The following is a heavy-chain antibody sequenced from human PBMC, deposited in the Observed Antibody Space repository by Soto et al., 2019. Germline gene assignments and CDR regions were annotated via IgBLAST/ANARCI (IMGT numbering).Heavy chain of an antibody. CDR2: INAGNGST. CDR3: AREPFLDYYGSGSYYPRGEYYFDY. CDR1: GYTFTSYA. J-gene: IGHJ4*02. V-gene: IGHV1-3*01. Sequence: GASVKVSCKASGYTFTSYAMHWVRQAPGQRLEWMGWINAGNGSTSYAQKFQGRVTMTRDTSTSTVYMELSSLRSEDTAVYYCAREPFLDYYGSGSYYPRGEYYFDYWGQGTLVTVSS. D-gene: IGHD3-10*01.